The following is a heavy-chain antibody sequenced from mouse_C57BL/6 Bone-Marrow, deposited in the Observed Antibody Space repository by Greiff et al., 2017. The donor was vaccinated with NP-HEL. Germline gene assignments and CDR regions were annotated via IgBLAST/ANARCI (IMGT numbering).Heavy chain of an antibody. Sequence: VQLQQSGAELARPGASVKLSCKASGYTFTSYGISWVKQRTGQGLEWIGEIYPRSGNTYYNEKFKGKATLTADKSSSTAYMELRSLTSEDSAVYFYARRDSVGDYWGQGTTLTVSS. D-gene: IGHD1-1*01. J-gene: IGHJ2*01. CDR2: IYPRSGNT. V-gene: IGHV1-81*01. CDR3: ARRDSVGDY. CDR1: GYTFTSYG.